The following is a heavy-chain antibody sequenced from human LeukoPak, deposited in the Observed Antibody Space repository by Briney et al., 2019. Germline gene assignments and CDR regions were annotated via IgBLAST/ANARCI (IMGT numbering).Heavy chain of an antibody. D-gene: IGHD3-22*01. Sequence: VRQAPGEXLEWVSSISGSGGSTHYADSVKGRFTISRDKTKNTLYLQMNSLRAEDTAVYYCAKSSYYDASGYYREYYFDYWGQGTLVTVSS. CDR3: AKSSYYDASGYYREYYFDY. J-gene: IGHJ4*02. CDR2: ISGSGGST. V-gene: IGHV3-23*01.